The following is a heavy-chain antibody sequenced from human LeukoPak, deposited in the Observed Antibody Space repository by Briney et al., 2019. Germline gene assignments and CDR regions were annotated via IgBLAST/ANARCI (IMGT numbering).Heavy chain of an antibody. CDR3: ARDRRVTMPSYYYGMDV. CDR1: GYTFTSSD. J-gene: IGHJ6*02. V-gene: IGHV1-8*01. D-gene: IGHD3-10*01. CDR2: MNPNSGNT. Sequence: ASVKVSCKASGYTFTSSDFNWVRQATGQGLEWMGWMNPNSGNTGYAQKFQGRVTMTRDTSISTAYMELSSLRSEDTAVYYCARDRRVTMPSYYYGMDVWGQGTTVTVSS.